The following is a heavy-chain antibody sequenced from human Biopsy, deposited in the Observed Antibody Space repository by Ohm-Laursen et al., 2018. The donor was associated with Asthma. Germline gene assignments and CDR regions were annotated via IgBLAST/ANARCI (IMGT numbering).Heavy chain of an antibody. Sequence: SLRLSCSASGFTFHNYVMHWVRQAPGKGLEWVAGIFFNGSNKYYADSVKGRFTISRDNSKDTLYLQVNSLRGDDTAVYYCARGKTWGRSYYFDYWGQGTLVTVSS. CDR3: ARGKTWGRSYYFDY. V-gene: IGHV3-30-3*01. CDR2: IFFNGSNK. J-gene: IGHJ4*02. CDR1: GFTFHNYV. D-gene: IGHD6-6*01.